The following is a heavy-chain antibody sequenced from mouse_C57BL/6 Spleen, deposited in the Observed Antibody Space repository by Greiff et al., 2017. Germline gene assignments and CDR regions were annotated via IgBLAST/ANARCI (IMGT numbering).Heavy chain of an antibody. CDR1: GYTFTDYE. CDR3: TSPLRLLAWFAY. CDR2: IDPETGGN. D-gene: IGHD2-3*01. V-gene: IGHV1-15*01. Sequence: QVQLQQSGAELVRPGASVTLSCKASGYTFTDYEMHWVKQTPVHGLEWIGAIDPETGGNADNQKFKGKAILTADKSSSTAYMELRSLTSEDSAVYYCTSPLRLLAWFAYWGQGTLVTVSA. J-gene: IGHJ3*01.